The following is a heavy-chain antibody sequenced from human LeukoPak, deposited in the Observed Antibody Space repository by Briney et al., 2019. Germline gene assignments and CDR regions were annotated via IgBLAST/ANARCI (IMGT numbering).Heavy chain of an antibody. CDR1: GFTFNGYW. D-gene: IGHD1-26*01. CDR2: ITSSSSYI. Sequence: GGSLRLSCAASGFTFNGYWMSWVRQAPGKGLEWVSSITSSSSYIYYADSVKGRFTISRDNAKNSLYLQMDSLRVEDTAVYYCARDPYSGNYGAYYYYYMDVWGKGTTVTISS. CDR3: ARDPYSGNYGAYYYYYMDV. J-gene: IGHJ6*03. V-gene: IGHV3-21*06.